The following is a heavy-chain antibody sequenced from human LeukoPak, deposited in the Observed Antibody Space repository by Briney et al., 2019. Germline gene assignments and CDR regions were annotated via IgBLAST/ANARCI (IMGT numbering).Heavy chain of an antibody. CDR2: MQPDGGEK. CDR1: GFTFRSYW. V-gene: IGHV3-7*03. D-gene: IGHD3-10*01. Sequence: GGSLRLSCAPSGFTFRSYWMSWVPQAPGKGLEGVANMQPDGGEKYYVDSVKGRFTISRDNAKNSLYLQMNSLRAEDTAVYYCARETPYGSLTFDYWGQGTRVTVSS. J-gene: IGHJ4*02. CDR3: ARETPYGSLTFDY.